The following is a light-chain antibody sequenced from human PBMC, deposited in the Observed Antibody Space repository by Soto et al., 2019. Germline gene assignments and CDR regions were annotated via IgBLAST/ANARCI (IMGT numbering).Light chain of an antibody. CDR1: SSNIGAGYD. V-gene: IGLV1-40*01. CDR2: ANS. Sequence: QSVLTQPPSVSAAPGQRVTISCTGSSSNIGAGYDVQWYQQLPGTAPKLLIYANSNRPSGVPDRFSGSKSGTSASLAITGLQAEDEADYYCQSYDSSLSGYVFGTGTKVTVL. CDR3: QSYDSSLSGYV. J-gene: IGLJ1*01.